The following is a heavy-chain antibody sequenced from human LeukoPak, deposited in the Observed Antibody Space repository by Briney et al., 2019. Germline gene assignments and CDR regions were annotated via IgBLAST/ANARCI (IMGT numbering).Heavy chain of an antibody. D-gene: IGHD3-22*01. V-gene: IGHV4-61*02. CDR1: GVSISSGSFY. CDR3: VRDDYDSSTYYGAFWFDP. CDR2: IYTNENT. Sequence: PSETLPLTCTVSGVSISSGSFYWSWIRQPAGKGLEWIGRIYTNENTYYNPSLKSRVSMSVDTSKNQFSLKLSSVTAADTAVYYCVRDDYDSSTYYGAFWFDPWGQGILVTVAS. J-gene: IGHJ5*02.